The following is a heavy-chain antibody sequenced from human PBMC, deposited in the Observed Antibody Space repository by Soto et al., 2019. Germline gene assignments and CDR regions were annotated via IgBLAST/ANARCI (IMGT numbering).Heavy chain of an antibody. V-gene: IGHV4-30-4*01. D-gene: IGHD2-2*01. Sequence: SETLSLTCTVPGGSISDDSYWSWIRQTPGKGLEWIGYIYHTGNTYYNPSLRSRVSISVDKSKSQFSLKLISVTAADTAVYFCARDEYQLLSSVSWFDPWGQGTLVTVSS. CDR1: GGSISDDSY. J-gene: IGHJ5*02. CDR3: ARDEYQLLSSVSWFDP. CDR2: IYHTGNT.